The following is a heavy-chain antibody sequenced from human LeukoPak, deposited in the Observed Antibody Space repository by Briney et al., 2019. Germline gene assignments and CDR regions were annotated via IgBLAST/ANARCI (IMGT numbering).Heavy chain of an antibody. Sequence: GGSLRLSCAASGFTFSNYSMHWVRQAPGKGLEWVSLISWDGGRIHYVDSVKGRFTISRDNSKNSLYLQMNSLRTEDTALYYCAKSLVSSGYRVYYWGQGTLVTVSS. J-gene: IGHJ4*02. CDR2: ISWDGGRI. D-gene: IGHD3-22*01. CDR3: AKSLVSSGYRVYY. CDR1: GFTFSNYS. V-gene: IGHV3-43*01.